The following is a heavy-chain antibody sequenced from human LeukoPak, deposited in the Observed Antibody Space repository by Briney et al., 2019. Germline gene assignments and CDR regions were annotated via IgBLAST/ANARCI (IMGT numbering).Heavy chain of an antibody. CDR2: ISYDGSNK. CDR1: GFTFSSYA. V-gene: IGHV3-30-3*01. Sequence: GGSLRLSCAASGFTFSSYAMHWVRQAPGKGLEWVAVISYDGSNKYYADSVKGRFTISRDNSKNTLYLQMNSLRAEDTAVYYCARVPATNGKYCGGDCYLGGYHYYGMDVWGQGTTVTVSS. D-gene: IGHD2-21*02. CDR3: ARVPATNGKYCGGDCYLGGYHYYGMDV. J-gene: IGHJ6*02.